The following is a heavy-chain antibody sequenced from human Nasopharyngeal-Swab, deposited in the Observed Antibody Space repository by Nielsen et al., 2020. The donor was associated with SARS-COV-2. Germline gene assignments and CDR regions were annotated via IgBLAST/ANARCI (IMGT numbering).Heavy chain of an antibody. D-gene: IGHD4-17*01. V-gene: IGHV4-31*03. Sequence: LRLSCTVSGGSISTPDYHWSWIRQHPGKGLEWMGYIYYSGTTYYNPSLKSRVTMSVDTSKNQFSLKLNSVTAADTAVYYCARSGGGYGDYVGPFDYWGQGTLVTVSS. CDR3: ARSGGGYGDYVGPFDY. CDR1: GGSISTPDYH. CDR2: IYYSGTT. J-gene: IGHJ4*02.